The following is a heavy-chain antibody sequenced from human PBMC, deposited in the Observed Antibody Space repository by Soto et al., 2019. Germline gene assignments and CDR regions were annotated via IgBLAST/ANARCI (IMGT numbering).Heavy chain of an antibody. Sequence: GGSLRLSCAASGFTFSSYAMSWVRQAPGKGLEWVSAISGSGGSTYYADSVKGRFTISRDNSKNTLYLQMNSLRAEDTAVYYCAKDSYDYGDYPSFDYWGQGTLVTVSS. CDR2: ISGSGGST. V-gene: IGHV3-23*01. J-gene: IGHJ4*02. CDR1: GFTFSSYA. D-gene: IGHD4-17*01. CDR3: AKDSYDYGDYPSFDY.